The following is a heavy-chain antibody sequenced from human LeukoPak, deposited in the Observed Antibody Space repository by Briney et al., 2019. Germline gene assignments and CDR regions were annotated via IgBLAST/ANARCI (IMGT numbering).Heavy chain of an antibody. CDR2: ISAYNGNT. CDR3: ATPTVTKYYFDY. J-gene: IGHJ4*02. D-gene: IGHD4-17*01. V-gene: IGHV1-18*01. CDR1: GYTFTSYG. Sequence: ASVKVSCKASGYTFTSYGISWVRQAPGQGLEWMGWISAYNGNTNYAQKLQGRVTMTTDTSTSTAYMELRSLRSDDTAVYYCATPTVTKYYFDYWGQGTLVTVSS.